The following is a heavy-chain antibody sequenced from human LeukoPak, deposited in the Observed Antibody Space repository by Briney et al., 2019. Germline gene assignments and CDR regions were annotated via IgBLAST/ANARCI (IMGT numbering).Heavy chain of an antibody. D-gene: IGHD2-2*01. Sequence: PAETLSLTCAVSGASVSSSNWWGWARQPPGKGLEWIGESYHAGTTNYNPSLQSRFTISVDTSRTHFSLKVPSVTAADTPVYSCLRIYCSNTACHYFVYSGQGTLFTLSS. CDR3: LRIYCSNTACHYFVY. J-gene: IGHJ4*02. CDR1: GASVSSSNW. V-gene: IGHV4-4*01. CDR2: SYHAGTT.